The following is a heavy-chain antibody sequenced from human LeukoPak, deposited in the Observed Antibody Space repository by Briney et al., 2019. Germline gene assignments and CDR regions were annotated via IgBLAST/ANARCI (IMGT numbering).Heavy chain of an antibody. Sequence: ASVKVSCKCSGYTFTGYYRHWVRQPPAQGREWMGWINPNSGGTNYAEKFQGRVTMTRDTYISTAYMELSRLRSDDTAVYYCARASPSNNWFVPWGHGNLVTVSS. J-gene: IGHJ5*02. CDR3: ARASPSNNWFVP. V-gene: IGHV1-2*02. CDR2: INPNSGGT. CDR1: GYTFTGYY.